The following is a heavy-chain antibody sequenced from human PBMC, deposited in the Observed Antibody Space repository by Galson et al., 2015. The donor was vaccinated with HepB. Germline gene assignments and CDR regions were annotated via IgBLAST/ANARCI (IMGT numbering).Heavy chain of an antibody. CDR1: GFNNSAYA. CDR2: ITNNGHYL. Sequence: SLRLSCAASGFNNSAYAMNWVRQAPGKGLEWVSSITNNGHYLYYADSVKGRFTISRDDPKNSLFLQMNSLRAEDTAVYYCARESVGLLGNTTLAYFGYWGQGSVVTVFS. V-gene: IGHV3-21*01. J-gene: IGHJ4*02. CDR3: ARESVGLLGNTTLAYFGY. D-gene: IGHD3-3*01.